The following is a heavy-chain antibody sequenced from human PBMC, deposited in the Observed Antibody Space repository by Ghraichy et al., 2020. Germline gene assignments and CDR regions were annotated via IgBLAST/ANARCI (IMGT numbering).Heavy chain of an antibody. CDR3: ARAGYSSSWYSQSVTNWFDP. CDR1: GGSISSYY. D-gene: IGHD6-13*01. CDR2: IYYSGST. J-gene: IGHJ5*02. V-gene: IGHV4-59*01. Sequence: SETLSLTSTVSGGSISSYYWSWIRQPPGKGLEWIGYIYYSGSTNYNPSLKSRVTISVDTSKNQFSLKLSSVTAADTAVYYCARAGYSSSWYSQSVTNWFDPWGQGTLVTVSS.